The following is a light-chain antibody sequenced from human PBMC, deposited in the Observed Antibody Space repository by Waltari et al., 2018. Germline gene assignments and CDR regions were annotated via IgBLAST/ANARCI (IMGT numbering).Light chain of an antibody. CDR1: SSDVGRYNY. Sequence: QSALTQPAFVSGSPGQSITISCTGTSSDVGRYNYVSWYQQHSDKVPKLLIFDVIYRPSGVSDRFSGSKSGNTASLTISGLRADDEADYYCLSFSAVGTRVFGTGTRITVL. J-gene: IGLJ1*01. CDR3: LSFSAVGTRV. CDR2: DVI. V-gene: IGLV2-14*03.